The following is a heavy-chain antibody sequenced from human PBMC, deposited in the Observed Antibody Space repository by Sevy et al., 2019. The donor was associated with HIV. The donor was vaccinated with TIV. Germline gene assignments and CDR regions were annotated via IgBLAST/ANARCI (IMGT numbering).Heavy chain of an antibody. CDR3: AGGGSVAAYYFDF. CDR1: GFTFRRNS. J-gene: IGHJ4*02. CDR2: INTLSDTL. Sequence: GGSLRLSCTASGFTFRRNSMNWVRQAPGKGLEWLAYINTLSDTLKYADSVKGRFTISRDNAKNSLYLQMNSLRVEDTAVYYCAGGGSVAAYYFDFWGQGTLVTVSS. D-gene: IGHD6-19*01. V-gene: IGHV3-48*01.